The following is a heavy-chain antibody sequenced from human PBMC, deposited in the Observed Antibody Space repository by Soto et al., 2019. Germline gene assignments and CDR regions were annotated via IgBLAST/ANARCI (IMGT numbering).Heavy chain of an antibody. CDR3: ARAYLLRGFDY. V-gene: IGHV4-59*01. D-gene: IGHD3-10*01. CDR1: RGSIGSYY. J-gene: IGHJ4*02. CDR2: IYYSGST. Sequence: SETLSLTGTVSRGSIGSYYWSWIRQPPGKGLEWIGYIYYSGSTNYNPSLKSRVTISVDTSKNQFSLKLSSVTAADTAVYYCARAYLLRGFDYWGQGTLVTVSS.